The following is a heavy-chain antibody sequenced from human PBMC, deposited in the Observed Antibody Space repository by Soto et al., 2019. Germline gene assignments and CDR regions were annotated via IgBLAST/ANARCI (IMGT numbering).Heavy chain of an antibody. V-gene: IGHV4-59*01. CDR1: GDSISTYY. Sequence: SETLPLSCSVSGDSISTYYWSWVRQPPGKELEWIGYIYNSGSTNYSPSLKSRVTISEDTSKNEVSLKLNSETAADTAVYYCAAESSSSWPYWSF. CDR2: IYNSGST. CDR3: AAESSSSWPYWSF. J-gene: IGHJ2*01. D-gene: IGHD6-13*01.